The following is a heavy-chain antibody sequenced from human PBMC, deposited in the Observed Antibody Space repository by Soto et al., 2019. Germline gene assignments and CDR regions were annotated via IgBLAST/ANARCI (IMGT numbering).Heavy chain of an antibody. J-gene: IGHJ4*02. CDR3: ARGVSTYYYDSSGYYWLDY. V-gene: IGHV4-59*01. D-gene: IGHD3-22*01. Sequence: SETLSLTCTVSGGSISSYYWSWIRQPPGKGLGWIGYIYYSGSTNYNPSLKSRVTISVDTSKNQFSLKLSSVTAADTAVYYCARGVSTYYYDSSGYYWLDYWGQGTLVTVSS. CDR1: GGSISSYY. CDR2: IYYSGST.